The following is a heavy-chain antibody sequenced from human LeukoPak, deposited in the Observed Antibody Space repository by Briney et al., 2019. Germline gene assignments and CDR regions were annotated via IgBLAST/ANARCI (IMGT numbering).Heavy chain of an antibody. CDR2: IYYSGGT. CDR3: ARGVPEYYDFWSGYFYYFDY. Sequence: NPSETLSLTCTVSGGSISSYYWSWIRQPPGKGLEWIGYIYYSGGTNYNPSLKSRVTISVDASKNQFSLKLTSVTAADTAVYYCARGVPEYYDFWSGYFYYFDYWGQGTLVTVSS. V-gene: IGHV4-59*01. CDR1: GGSISSYY. J-gene: IGHJ4*02. D-gene: IGHD3-3*01.